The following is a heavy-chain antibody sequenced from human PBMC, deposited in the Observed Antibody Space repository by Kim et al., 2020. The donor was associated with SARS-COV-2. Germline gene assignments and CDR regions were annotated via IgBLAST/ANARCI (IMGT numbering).Heavy chain of an antibody. CDR2: ISGSGGST. J-gene: IGHJ5*02. V-gene: IGHV3-23*01. CDR3: AKGYGSGRIGAGAEDWFDP. CDR1: GFTFSSYA. D-gene: IGHD3-10*01. Sequence: GGSLRLSCAASGFTFSSYAMSWVRQAPGKGLEWVSAISGSGGSTYYADSVKGRFTISRDNSKNTLYLQMNSLRAEDTAVYYCAKGYGSGRIGAGAEDWFDPWGQGTLVTVSS.